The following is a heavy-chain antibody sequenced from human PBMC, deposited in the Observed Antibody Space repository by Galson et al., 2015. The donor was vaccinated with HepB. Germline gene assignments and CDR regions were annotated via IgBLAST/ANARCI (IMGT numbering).Heavy chain of an antibody. Sequence: SLRLSCAASGFTFSSYSMNWVRQAPGKGLEWVSSISSSSSYIYYADSVKGRFTISRDNAKNSLYLQMNSLRAEDTAVYYCASWATVTASMDVWGQGTTVTVSS. CDR1: GFTFSSYS. J-gene: IGHJ6*02. CDR3: ASWATVTASMDV. V-gene: IGHV3-21*01. CDR2: ISSSSSYI. D-gene: IGHD4-17*01.